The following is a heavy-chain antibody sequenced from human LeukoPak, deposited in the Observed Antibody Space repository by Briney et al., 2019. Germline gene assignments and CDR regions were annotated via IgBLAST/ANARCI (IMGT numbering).Heavy chain of an antibody. V-gene: IGHV4-31*03. D-gene: IGHD1-26*01. CDR2: IYYSGST. CDR1: GGSISSGGYS. CDR3: ARGLQTGVVGATPPYYFDY. Sequence: PSQTLSLTRTVSGGSISSGGYSWSWIRQHPGKGLEWIGYIYYSGSTYYNPSLKSRVTISVDTSKNQFSLKLSSVTAADTAVYYCARGLQTGVVGATPPYYFDYWGQGTLVTVSS. J-gene: IGHJ4*02.